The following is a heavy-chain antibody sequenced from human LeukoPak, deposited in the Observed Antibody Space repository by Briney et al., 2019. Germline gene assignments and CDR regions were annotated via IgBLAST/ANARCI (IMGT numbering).Heavy chain of an antibody. CDR3: AKVSVQPGYSSGWSIIWFDP. CDR1: GFTFSSYA. V-gene: IGHV3-23*01. CDR2: ISGSGGST. D-gene: IGHD6-19*01. J-gene: IGHJ5*02. Sequence: GGSLRLSCAASGFTFSSYAMSWVRQAPGKGLEWVSAISGSGGSTYYADSVKGRFTISRDNSKNTLYLQMNSLRAEDTAVYYCAKVSVQPGYSSGWSIIWFDPWGQGTLVTVSS.